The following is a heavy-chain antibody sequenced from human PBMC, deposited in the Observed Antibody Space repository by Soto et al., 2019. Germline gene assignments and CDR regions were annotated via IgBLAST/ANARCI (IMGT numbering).Heavy chain of an antibody. CDR2: ISRDGNTK. J-gene: IGHJ4*02. CDR1: GFTVSTFG. Sequence: QVQLVESGGGVVQPGRSLRLSCAVSGFTVSTFGMHWVRQAPGKGLEWVAVISRDGNTKFYADSVKGRFTISRDNSRNTLFLEMNSLRCDDMAVYYCTGGVASGCWGQGNLVSVS. V-gene: IGHV3-30*03. CDR3: TGGVASGC. D-gene: IGHD7-27*01.